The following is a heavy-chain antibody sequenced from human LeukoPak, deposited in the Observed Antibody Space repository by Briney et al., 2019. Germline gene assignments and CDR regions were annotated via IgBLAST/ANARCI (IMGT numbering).Heavy chain of an antibody. CDR1: GFTFSSYS. CDR3: ARDLPDYDILTGYSPLDY. D-gene: IGHD3-9*01. Sequence: GGSLRLSCAASGFTFSSYSMNWVRQAPGKGLEWVSYISSSSSTIYYADSVKGRFTISRDNAKNSLYLQMNSLRAEDTAVYYCARDLPDYDILTGYSPLDYWGQGTLVTVSS. J-gene: IGHJ4*02. V-gene: IGHV3-48*04. CDR2: ISSSSSTI.